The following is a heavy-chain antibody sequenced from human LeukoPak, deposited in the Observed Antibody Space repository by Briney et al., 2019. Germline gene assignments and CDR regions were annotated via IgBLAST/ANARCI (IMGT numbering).Heavy chain of an antibody. Sequence: GGSLRLSCAASGFTFSSTVMTWVRQAPGKGLEWVSTISPDGKYIYYADSLRGRFTMSRDNSKNTLYLQMNSLRAEDTAVYYCARGRYGSGSYFYYWGQGTLVTVSS. CDR3: ARGRYGSGSYFYY. V-gene: IGHV3-23*01. J-gene: IGHJ4*02. CDR2: ISPDGKYI. CDR1: GFTFSSTV. D-gene: IGHD3-10*01.